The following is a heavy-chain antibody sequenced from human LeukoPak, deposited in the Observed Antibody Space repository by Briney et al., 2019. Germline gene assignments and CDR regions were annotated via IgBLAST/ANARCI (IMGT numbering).Heavy chain of an antibody. D-gene: IGHD6-13*01. J-gene: IGHJ4*02. CDR3: ARDPVAAAGYDY. V-gene: IGHV1-2*02. CDR1: GYTFTGYY. Sequence: GGSLRLSCAGTGYTFTGYYMHWVRQAPGQGLEWMGWINPNSGGTNYAQKFQGRVTMTRDTSISTAYMELSRLRSDDTAVYYCARDPVAAAGYDYWGQGTLVTVSS. CDR2: INPNSGGT.